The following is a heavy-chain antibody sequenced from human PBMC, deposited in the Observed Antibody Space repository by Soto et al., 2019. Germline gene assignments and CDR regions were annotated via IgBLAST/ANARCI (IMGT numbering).Heavy chain of an antibody. Sequence: QVQLQESGPGLVKPSQTLSLTCTVSGGSISSGDYYWSWIRQPPGKGLEWIGYIYYSGSTYYNPSLKSRVSISVDTSKNQFSLKLTSVTAADTAVYYCARRRDYDWDWYFDLWGRGTLVTVSS. V-gene: IGHV4-30-4*01. CDR2: IYYSGST. CDR1: GGSISSGDYY. D-gene: IGHD5-12*01. J-gene: IGHJ2*01. CDR3: ARRRDYDWDWYFDL.